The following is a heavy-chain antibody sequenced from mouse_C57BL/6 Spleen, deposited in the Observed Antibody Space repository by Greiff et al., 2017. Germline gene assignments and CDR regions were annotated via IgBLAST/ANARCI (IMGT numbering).Heavy chain of an antibody. V-gene: IGHV1-15*01. Sequence: QVQLQQSGAELVRPGASVTLSCKASGYTFTDYEMHWVKQTPVHGLEWIGAIDPETGGTAYNQKFKGKAILTADKSSSTAYMELRSLTSEDSAVCCCTRGLLFAYWGQGTLVTVSA. CDR3: TRGLLFAY. CDR1: GYTFTDYE. CDR2: IDPETGGT. J-gene: IGHJ3*01. D-gene: IGHD2-3*01.